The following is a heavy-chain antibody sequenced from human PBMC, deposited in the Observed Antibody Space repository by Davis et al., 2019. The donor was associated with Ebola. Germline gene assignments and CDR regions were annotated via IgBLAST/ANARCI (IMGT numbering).Heavy chain of an antibody. J-gene: IGHJ4*02. CDR2: INSDGSST. CDR3: AKLEQLGY. V-gene: IGHV3-74*01. D-gene: IGHD6-13*01. Sequence: GESLKISCAASGFTFSSYWMHWVRQAPGKGLVWVSRINSDGSSTTYADSVTGRFTISRDNAKNTLYLQMNSLRAEDTAVYYCAKLEQLGYWGQGTLVTVSS. CDR1: GFTFSSYW.